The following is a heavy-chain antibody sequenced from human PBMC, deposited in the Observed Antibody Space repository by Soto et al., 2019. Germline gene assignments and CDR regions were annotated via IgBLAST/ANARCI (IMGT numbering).Heavy chain of an antibody. Sequence: EVQLVESGGGLVQPGGSLRLSCAASGFTFSNYWMYWDRQAPGKGLVWVSRVNNDGTDTTHADSVKGRFTISRDNAENSLYLQMNSLRAEHTAVYYCARGRLHLALDVCGQGSTVTVSS. V-gene: IGHV3-74*03. D-gene: IGHD2-21*01. CDR2: VNNDGTDT. CDR1: GFTFSNYW. J-gene: IGHJ6*02. CDR3: ARGRLHLALDV.